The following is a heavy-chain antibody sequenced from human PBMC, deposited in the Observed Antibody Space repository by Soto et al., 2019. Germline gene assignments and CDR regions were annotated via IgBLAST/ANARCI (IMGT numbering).Heavy chain of an antibody. D-gene: IGHD6-19*01. CDR2: ISGSGGST. CDR3: AKYTLAVDAFDI. CDR1: GFTFSSYA. V-gene: IGHV3-23*01. J-gene: IGHJ3*02. Sequence: GGSLRLSCAASGFTFSSYAMSWVRQAPGKGLEWVSAISGSGGSTYYANSVKGRFTISRDNSKNTLYLQMNSLRAEDTAVYYCAKYTLAVDAFDIWGHGTMVTAS.